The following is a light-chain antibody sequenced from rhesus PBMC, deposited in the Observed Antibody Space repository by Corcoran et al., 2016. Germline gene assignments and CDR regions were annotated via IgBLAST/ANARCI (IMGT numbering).Light chain of an antibody. CDR3: QQHNSNPYS. CDR2: AAS. CDR1: QGISNW. V-gene: IGKV1-33*02. Sequence: DIQMTQSPSSLSASVGDRVTITCQASQGISNWLAWYQQKPGKAPKLLIYAASSLQSGVPSRFSGNGTGPEFTLTISSLQPEDFATYYCQQHNSNPYSFGQGTKVEIK. J-gene: IGKJ2*01.